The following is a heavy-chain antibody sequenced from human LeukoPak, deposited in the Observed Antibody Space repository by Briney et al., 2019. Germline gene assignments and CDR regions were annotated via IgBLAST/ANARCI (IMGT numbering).Heavy chain of an antibody. CDR1: DGSISSYY. CDR3: ARYYWGGACYYFSD. D-gene: IGHD2-21*02. J-gene: IGHJ4*02. V-gene: IGHV4-59*08. CDR2: ISYSGST. Sequence: SETLSLTCTVSDGSISSYYWSRIRQPPGKGLEWIGHISYSGSTNYNPSLESRVTISVDTSKNQFSLRLSSVTAADTAVYYCARYYWGGACYYFSDWGQRTLVTVSS.